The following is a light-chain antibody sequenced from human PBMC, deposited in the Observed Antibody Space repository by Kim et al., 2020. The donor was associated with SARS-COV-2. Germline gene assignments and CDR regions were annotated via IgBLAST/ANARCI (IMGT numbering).Light chain of an antibody. Sequence: GQSITISCTGTSSDVGSYNLVSWYQQHPGKAPKLMIYEGSKRPSGVSNRFSGSKSGNTASLTISGLQAEDEADYYCCSYASSSSWVFGGGTQLTVL. CDR1: SSDVGSYNL. CDR3: CSYASSSSWV. CDR2: EGS. J-gene: IGLJ3*02. V-gene: IGLV2-23*01.